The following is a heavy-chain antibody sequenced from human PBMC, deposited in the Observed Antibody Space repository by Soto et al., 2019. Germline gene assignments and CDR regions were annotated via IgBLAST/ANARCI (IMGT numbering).Heavy chain of an antibody. Sequence: EVHLVESGGGLVQPGGSLRLSCAASGFAFNNYEMDWVRQAPGKGLEWVANIDSGGSRLLYTDSVKGRFTISRDNVRNLLYLEMNSLRAEDTALYYCVKEKSVMHSGYDAFDIWGQGTMVTVSS. CDR3: VKEKSVMHSGYDAFDI. CDR1: GFAFNNYE. D-gene: IGHD5-12*01. V-gene: IGHV3-48*03. J-gene: IGHJ3*02. CDR2: IDSGGSRL.